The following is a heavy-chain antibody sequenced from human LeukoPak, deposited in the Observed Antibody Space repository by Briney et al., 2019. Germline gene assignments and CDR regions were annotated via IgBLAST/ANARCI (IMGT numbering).Heavy chain of an antibody. CDR2: INAGNGNT. Sequence: APVKVSCKASGYTFTSYAMHWVRQAPGQRLEWMGWINAGNGNTKYSQKFQGRVTITRDTSASTAYMELSSLRSEDTAVYYCARAEPHPPQDIVVVPAAISRTDLDVWGQGTTVTVSS. CDR1: GYTFTSYA. D-gene: IGHD2-2*01. V-gene: IGHV1-3*01. J-gene: IGHJ6*02. CDR3: ARAEPHPPQDIVVVPAAISRTDLDV.